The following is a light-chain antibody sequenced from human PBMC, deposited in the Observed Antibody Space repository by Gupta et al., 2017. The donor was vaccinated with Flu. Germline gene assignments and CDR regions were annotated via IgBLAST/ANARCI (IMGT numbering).Light chain of an antibody. J-gene: IGKJ3*01. V-gene: IGKV1-5*03. CDR1: ESITNW. CDR3: QHENNSSNT. CDR2: RTS. Sequence: EIQMTQSPSTLPASIGDSVTITCRASESITNWLAWYQRKPGRAPKLLIYRTSTLADGVPSSFSGSDSGTEFTLAISSRQPDDFATYCCQHENNSSNTFGHGTKVAN.